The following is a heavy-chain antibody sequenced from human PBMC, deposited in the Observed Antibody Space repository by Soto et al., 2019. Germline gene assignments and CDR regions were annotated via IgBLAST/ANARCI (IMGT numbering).Heavy chain of an antibody. CDR3: AKDNCSGGSCPIDY. CDR1: GFTFDDYA. D-gene: IGHD2-15*01. CDR2: ISWNSGSI. V-gene: IGHV3-9*01. J-gene: IGHJ4*02. Sequence: EVQLVESGGGLVQPGRSLRLSCAASGFTFDDYAMHWVRQAPGKGLEWVSGISWNSGSIGYADSVKGRFTISRDNAKNSLYLQMNSLRAEDTALYCCAKDNCSGGSCPIDYWGQGTLVTVSS.